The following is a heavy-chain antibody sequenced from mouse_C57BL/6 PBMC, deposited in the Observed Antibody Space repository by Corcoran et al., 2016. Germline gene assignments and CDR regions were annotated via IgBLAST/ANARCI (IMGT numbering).Heavy chain of an antibody. V-gene: IGHV9-3*01. D-gene: IGHD1-1*01. CDR3: ARRYYGSSYYFDD. Sequence: QIQLVQSGPELKKPGETVKISCKASGYTFTTYGMSWVKQAPGKGLKWMGWINTYSGVPTYADDFKGRFAFSLETSASTASLQINNLKNADTATYCCARRYYGSSYYFDDWGQGTTLTVSS. CDR2: INTYSGVP. J-gene: IGHJ2*01. CDR1: GYTFTTYG.